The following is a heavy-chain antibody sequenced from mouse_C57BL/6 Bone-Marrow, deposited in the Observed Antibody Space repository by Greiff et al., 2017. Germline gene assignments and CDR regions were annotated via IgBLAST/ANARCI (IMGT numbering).Heavy chain of an antibody. V-gene: IGHV1-69*01. CDR1: GYTFTSYW. CDR3: ARDSGSSPAWFAY. D-gene: IGHD1-1*01. J-gene: IGHJ3*01. CDR2: IDPSDSYT. Sequence: QVQLQQPGAELVMPGASVKLSCKASGYTFTSYWMHWVKQRPGQGLEWIGEIDPSDSYTNYNQKFKGKSTLTVDNSSSTAYMQLSSLTSEDSAVYYCARDSGSSPAWFAYWGQGTLVTVSA.